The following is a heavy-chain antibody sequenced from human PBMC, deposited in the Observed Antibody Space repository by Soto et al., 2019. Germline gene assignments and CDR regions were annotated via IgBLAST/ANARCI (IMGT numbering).Heavy chain of an antibody. CDR3: AKGREGDIVVVPAAMPYYYYMDV. CDR1: GFTFSSYG. V-gene: IGHV3-30*18. CDR2: ISYDGSNK. Sequence: AGSLRLSCAASGFTFSSYGMHWVRQAPGKGLEGVAVISYDGSNKYYADSVKGRFTISRDNSKNTLYLQMNSLRAEDTAVYYCAKGREGDIVVVPAAMPYYYYMDVWGKGTTVTVSS. J-gene: IGHJ6*03. D-gene: IGHD2-2*01.